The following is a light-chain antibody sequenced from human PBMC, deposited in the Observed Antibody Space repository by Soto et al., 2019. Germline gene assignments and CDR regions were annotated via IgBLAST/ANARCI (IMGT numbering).Light chain of an antibody. CDR1: QSVNSN. Sequence: DIVMTQSPATLSVSPGESATLSCRASQSVNSNLAWYQQRPGQAPRLLIFGASTRATGVPARFSGGGSGTEFTLTISSLQSEDFAVYYCQHYTNWPLTFAGGTKVESK. J-gene: IGKJ4*01. CDR3: QHYTNWPLT. V-gene: IGKV3-15*01. CDR2: GAS.